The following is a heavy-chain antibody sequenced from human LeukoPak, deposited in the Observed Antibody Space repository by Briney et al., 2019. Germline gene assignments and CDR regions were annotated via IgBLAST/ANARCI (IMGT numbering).Heavy chain of an antibody. CDR1: GYPFTAYF. J-gene: IGHJ4*02. V-gene: IGHV1-2*02. Sequence: ASVKVSCKTSGYPFTAYFIHWVRQAPGRGLEWMGWINPHSGGTNYAEKFLGRVTMTRDMSISTAYMELSRLRSDDTAVYYCARGPGGVRIQDYSQMAPDYWGQGTLVTVSS. D-gene: IGHD4-11*01. CDR3: ARGPGGVRIQDYSQMAPDY. CDR2: INPHSGGT.